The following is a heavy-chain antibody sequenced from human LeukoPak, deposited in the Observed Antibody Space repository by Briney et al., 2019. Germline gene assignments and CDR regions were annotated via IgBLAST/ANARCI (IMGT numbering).Heavy chain of an antibody. V-gene: IGHV2-5*01. CDR1: GFSLSTSGVG. J-gene: IGHJ3*02. D-gene: IGHD3-22*01. CDR3: AHPTGYYDSSGRDAFDI. Sequence: VSGPTLVKPTQTLTLTCTFSGFSLSTSGVGVGWIRQPPGKALEWLALIYWNDDKRYSPSLKSRLTITKDTSKNQVVLTMTNMDPVDTATYYCAHPTGYYDSSGRDAFDIWGQGTMVTVSS. CDR2: IYWNDDK.